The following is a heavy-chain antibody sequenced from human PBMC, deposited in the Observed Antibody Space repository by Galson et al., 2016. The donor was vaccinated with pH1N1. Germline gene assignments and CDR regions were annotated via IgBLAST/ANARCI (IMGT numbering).Heavy chain of an antibody. J-gene: IGHJ4*02. V-gene: IGHV1-46*01. Sequence: SVKVSCKASGYTFTNYYFHWVRQAPGQGLEWMGVIDPSGGGTTYAQKFQGLVTMTRDMSTSTVYLDLNRLNSEDTSVYYCTRDLGRRREFWGQGTLVTVSS. D-gene: IGHD1-26*01. CDR3: TRDLGRRREF. CDR2: IDPSGGGT. CDR1: GYTFTNYY.